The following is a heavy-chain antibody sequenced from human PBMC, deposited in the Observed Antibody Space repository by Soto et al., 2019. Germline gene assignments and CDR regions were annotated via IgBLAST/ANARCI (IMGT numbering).Heavy chain of an antibody. CDR3: AKGRLAGNFDY. CDR2: ISSTGGST. Sequence: PGGSLRLSCAASGFTFNNYAMNWVRQAPGKGLEWVATISSTGGSTYYADSVKGRFTISRDNSKNTLYLQMNGLRVEDTAVYYCAKGRLAGNFDYWGQGTQVTVPQ. V-gene: IGHV3-23*01. J-gene: IGHJ4*02. CDR1: GFTFNNYA.